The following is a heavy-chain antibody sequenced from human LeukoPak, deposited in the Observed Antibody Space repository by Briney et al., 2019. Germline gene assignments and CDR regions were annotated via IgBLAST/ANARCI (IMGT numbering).Heavy chain of an antibody. CDR1: GLRFRSYA. J-gene: IGHJ5*02. CDR3: ASIVVEAAAGDP. D-gene: IGHD2-2*01. CDR2: ISDDSSFT. V-gene: IGHV3-23*01. Sequence: PGGSLRLSCVASGLRFRSYAMNWVRQAPGKGLECISTISDDSSFTYYADSVKGRSAISRDDSKNTLYLQMNSLRVEDTAVYYCASIVVEAAAGDPWGQGTLVTVSS.